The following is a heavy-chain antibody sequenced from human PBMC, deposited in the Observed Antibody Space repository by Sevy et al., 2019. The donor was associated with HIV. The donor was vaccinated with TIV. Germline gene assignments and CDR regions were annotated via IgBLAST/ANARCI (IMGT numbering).Heavy chain of an antibody. J-gene: IGHJ4*02. Sequence: ASVKVSCKVSGYTLTELSMHWVRQAPGKGLEWMGGFDPEDGETIYGKKFQGRVTMTEDTSTDTAYMELSSLRSEDTAVYYCATPRGGEGDYYDSSGYYFFDYWGQGTLVTVSS. CDR1: GYTLTELS. CDR2: FDPEDGET. V-gene: IGHV1-24*01. CDR3: ATPRGGEGDYYDSSGYYFFDY. D-gene: IGHD3-22*01.